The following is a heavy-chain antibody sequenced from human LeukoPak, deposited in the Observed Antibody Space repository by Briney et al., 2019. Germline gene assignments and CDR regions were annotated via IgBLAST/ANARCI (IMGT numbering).Heavy chain of an antibody. V-gene: IGHV3-49*04. J-gene: IGHJ6*01. CDR1: EICSGDYA. CDR2: IRKMEGVGRTT. Sequence: GGSLRLSCTTSEICSGDYALSWVRQAPGKGLEWVGLIRKMEGVGRTTEYAAPVGARSSISRADSNRIANLPTSRLQTEDKGALFCTGARIVATIGYGMDVCGEGTTVTVS. CDR3: TGARIVATIGYGMDV. D-gene: IGHD5-12*01.